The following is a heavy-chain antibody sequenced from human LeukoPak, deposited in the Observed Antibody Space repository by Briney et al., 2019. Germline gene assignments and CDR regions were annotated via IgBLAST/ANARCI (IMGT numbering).Heavy chain of an antibody. CDR3: VKTITVTTLTLVYFQH. CDR2: ISSNGGST. V-gene: IGHV3-64D*06. Sequence: PGGSLRLSCSASGFTFSSHAMHWVRQAPGKGLEYVSAISSNGGSTYYADSVKGRFTISRDNSKNTLYLQMSSLRAEDTAVYYCVKTITVTTLTLVYFQHWGQGTLVTVSS. CDR1: GFTFSSHA. D-gene: IGHD4-17*01. J-gene: IGHJ1*01.